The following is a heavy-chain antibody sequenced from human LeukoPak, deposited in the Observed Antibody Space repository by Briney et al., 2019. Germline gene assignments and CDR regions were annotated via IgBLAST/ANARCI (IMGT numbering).Heavy chain of an antibody. J-gene: IGHJ4*02. CDR3: ARAERNAGVFDY. D-gene: IGHD3-3*01. CDR1: GFTFSRYA. V-gene: IGHV3-30-3*01. CDR2: ISYDGSNK. Sequence: GSLRLSCVASGFTFSRYAMHWVRQAAGKGLEWVAFISYDGSNKYYADSVKGRFTISRDNSKNTLYPQMNSLRAEDTAVYYCARAERNAGVFDYWGQGTLVIVSS.